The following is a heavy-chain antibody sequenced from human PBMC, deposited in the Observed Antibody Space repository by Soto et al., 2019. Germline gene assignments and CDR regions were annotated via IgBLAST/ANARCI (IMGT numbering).Heavy chain of an antibody. J-gene: IGHJ4*02. CDR2: ISGSSSII. Sequence: GGSLRLSCAASGFTFSSYSMNWVRQAPGKGLEWLSYISGSSSIIHYADSVKGRFTISRDNAKNSLNLQMNSLRAEDTAVYYYARDKEGAGHNFDYWGQ. CDR1: GFTFSSYS. V-gene: IGHV3-48*01. D-gene: IGHD1-26*01. CDR3: ARDKEGAGHNFDY.